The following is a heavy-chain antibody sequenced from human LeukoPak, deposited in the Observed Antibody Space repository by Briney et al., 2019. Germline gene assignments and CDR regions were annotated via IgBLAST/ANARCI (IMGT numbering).Heavy chain of an antibody. Sequence: GGSLRLSCAASGFTVSSNYMSWVRQAPGKGLEWVSVIYSGGSTYYADPVKGRFTISRDNSKNTLYLQMNSLRAEDTAVYYCTRANTVSIFGVIILDAFDIWGQGIMVTVSS. D-gene: IGHD3-3*01. J-gene: IGHJ3*02. CDR2: IYSGGST. CDR3: TRANTVSIFGVIILDAFDI. V-gene: IGHV3-53*01. CDR1: GFTVSSNY.